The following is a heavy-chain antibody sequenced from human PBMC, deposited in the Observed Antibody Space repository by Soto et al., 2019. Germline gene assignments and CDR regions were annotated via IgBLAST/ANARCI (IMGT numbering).Heavy chain of an antibody. D-gene: IGHD7-27*01. CDR1: GGSISSGDYY. V-gene: IGHV4-30-4*01. J-gene: IGHJ4*02. CDR3: ARGPSGDKVDS. CDR2: IYDGGRT. Sequence: SETLSLTCTVSGGSISSGDYYWSWIRQSPDMGLEWIGHIYDGGRTYNNPSLESRVTMSVDTSKSQLSLTLSSVSAADTAVYYCARGPSGDKVDSWGQGTLVTVSS.